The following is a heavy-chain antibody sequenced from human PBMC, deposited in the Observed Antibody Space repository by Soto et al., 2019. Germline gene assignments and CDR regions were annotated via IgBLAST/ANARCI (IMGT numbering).Heavy chain of an antibody. CDR2: INHSGST. J-gene: IGHJ5*02. Sequence: QVQLQQWGAGLLKPSETLSLTCAVYGGSFSGYYWSWIRQPPGKGLEWIGEINHSGSTNYNPSLKSRVTISVDTSKNQFSLKRSSVTAADTAVYYCARGGYCSGGSCYRYWFDPWGQGTLVTVSS. CDR1: GGSFSGYY. V-gene: IGHV4-34*01. CDR3: ARGGYCSGGSCYRYWFDP. D-gene: IGHD2-15*01.